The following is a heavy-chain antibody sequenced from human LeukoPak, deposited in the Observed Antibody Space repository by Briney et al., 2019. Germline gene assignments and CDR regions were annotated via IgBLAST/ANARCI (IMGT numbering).Heavy chain of an antibody. CDR2: INPTVGDT. D-gene: IGHD6-13*01. Sequence: ASVKVSCKASGYTLTSYYMHWVRQAPGQGLEWMGIINPTVGDTIYAQKFQGRVTMTRDMSTSTVYMELSSLRTDDTAVYYCARYGFSSSWQGGWHAFDIWGQGTMVTVSS. CDR3: ARYGFSSSWQGGWHAFDI. V-gene: IGHV1-46*01. J-gene: IGHJ3*02. CDR1: GYTLTSYY.